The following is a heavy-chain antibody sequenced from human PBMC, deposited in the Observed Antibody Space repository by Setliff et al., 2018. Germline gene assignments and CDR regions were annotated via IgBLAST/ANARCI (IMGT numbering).Heavy chain of an antibody. V-gene: IGHV1-2*02. CDR3: ARGRTRTSTIFGIVSLSS. Sequence: ASVKVSCKASGYTFTAYYMHWVRQAPGQGLEWMGWINPGSGATNLAQRFQGRVTMTRDTSISTAYMELSSLTSEDTAVYYCARGRTRTSTIFGIVSLSSWGDGTTVTVSS. CDR1: GYTFTAYY. D-gene: IGHD3-3*01. J-gene: IGHJ6*04. CDR2: INPGSGAT.